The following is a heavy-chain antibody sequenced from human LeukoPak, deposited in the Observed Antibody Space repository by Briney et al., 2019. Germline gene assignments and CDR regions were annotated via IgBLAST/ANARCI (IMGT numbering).Heavy chain of an antibody. CDR3: ARWYCSTTTCYYLDH. J-gene: IGHJ4*02. V-gene: IGHV4-59*01. Sequence: SETLSLTCTVSGGSISSYYWSWIRQPPGRGLEYIGHVYYSGNTDYNPSLKSRVTVSVDTSKNQFSLRLNSVTAADTAVYYCARWYCSTTTCYYLDHWGQGTLVTVSS. D-gene: IGHD2-2*01. CDR1: GGSISSYY. CDR2: VYYSGNT.